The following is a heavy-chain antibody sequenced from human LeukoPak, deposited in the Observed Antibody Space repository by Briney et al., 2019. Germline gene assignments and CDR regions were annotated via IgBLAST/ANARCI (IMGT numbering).Heavy chain of an antibody. J-gene: IGHJ4*02. CDR2: IYTSGSA. CDR3: ARSNYDFWSGYSPGFDY. V-gene: IGHV4-4*07. D-gene: IGHD3-3*01. CDR1: GGSISSYF. Sequence: SETLSLTCTVSGGSISSYFWSWIRQPAGQGLEWMGRIYTSGSANYNPSLKSRVTMSVDTSKNQFSLKLSSVTAADTAVYYCARSNYDFWSGYSPGFDYWGQGTLVTVSS.